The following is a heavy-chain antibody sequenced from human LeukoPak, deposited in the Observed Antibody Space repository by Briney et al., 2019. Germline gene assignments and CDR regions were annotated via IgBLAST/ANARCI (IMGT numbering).Heavy chain of an antibody. CDR1: GFTFSSHW. CDR3: ARAASCGGDCSSSYLQH. Sequence: GGSLRLSCAASGFTFSSHWMHWARQAPGKGLVWVSRINSDGSSTTYADSVKGRFTISRDNAKNTLYLQMNSLRAEGMAVYYCARAASCGGDCSSSYLQHWGQGTLVTVSS. D-gene: IGHD2-21*02. CDR2: INSDGSST. J-gene: IGHJ1*01. V-gene: IGHV3-74*01.